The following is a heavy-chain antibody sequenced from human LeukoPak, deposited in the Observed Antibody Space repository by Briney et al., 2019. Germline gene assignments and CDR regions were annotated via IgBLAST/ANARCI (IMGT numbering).Heavy chain of an antibody. CDR2: IYYSGST. V-gene: IGHV4-39*01. CDR1: GGSISSSSYY. J-gene: IGHJ6*02. D-gene: IGHD2-2*01. CDR3: ARVSSNPYYYGMDV. Sequence: EPSETLSLTCTVSGGSISSSSYYWGWIRQPPGKGLEWIGSIYYSGSTYYNPSLKSRVTISVDTSKNQFSLKLSSVTAADTAVYYCARVSSNPYYYGMDVWGQGTTVTVSS.